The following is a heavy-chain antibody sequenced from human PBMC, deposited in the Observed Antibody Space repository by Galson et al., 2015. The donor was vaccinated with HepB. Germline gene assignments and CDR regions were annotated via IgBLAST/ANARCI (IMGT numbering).Heavy chain of an antibody. CDR2: ISYDETNT. V-gene: IGHV3-30*03. D-gene: IGHD3-16*01. CDR1: GFTFSAYG. CDR3: ARGWQQLIRGSFDI. J-gene: IGHJ3*02. Sequence: SLRLSCAASGFTFSAYGMHWVRQAPGKGLEWVAVISYDETNTYYADSVRGRFTISRDNSKNTLYLQMVSLRTEDTAVYYCARGWQQLIRGSFDIWGQGTMVTVSS.